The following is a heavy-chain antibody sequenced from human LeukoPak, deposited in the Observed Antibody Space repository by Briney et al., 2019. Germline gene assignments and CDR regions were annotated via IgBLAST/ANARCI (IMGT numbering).Heavy chain of an antibody. CDR3: ARATYYYDSSGHDAFDI. CDR2: IYPGDSDT. CDR1: GYSFTSYW. D-gene: IGHD3-22*01. J-gene: IGHJ3*02. V-gene: IGHV5-51*01. Sequence: GESLKISCKGSGYSFTSYWIGWVRQLPGKGLEWMGIIYPGDSDTRYGPSFQGQVTISADKSISTAYLQWSSLKASDTAMYYCARATYYYDSSGHDAFDIWGQGTMVTVSS.